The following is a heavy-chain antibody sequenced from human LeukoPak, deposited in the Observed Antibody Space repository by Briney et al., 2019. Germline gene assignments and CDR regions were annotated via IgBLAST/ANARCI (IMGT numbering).Heavy chain of an antibody. V-gene: IGHV4-39*02. D-gene: IGHD1-26*01. CDR2: IYYSGST. J-gene: IGHJ3*02. Sequence: PSETLSLTCPVPGGSFSSISYSWGWFRQPPGKGLEGLGSIYYSGSTYYNPSLKSRVTISVDTSKNQFSLKLSPVTAADTAVYYCARERSGSSPHAFDIWGQGTMVTVSS. CDR3: ARERSGSSPHAFDI. CDR1: GGSFSSISYS.